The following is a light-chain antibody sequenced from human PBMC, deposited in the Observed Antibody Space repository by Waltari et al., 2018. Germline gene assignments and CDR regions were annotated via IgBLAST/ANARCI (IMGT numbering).Light chain of an antibody. CDR1: SSDVGSYNL. J-gene: IGLJ1*01. V-gene: IGLV2-23*02. CDR2: EVT. CDR3: CSHAGSSIYV. Sequence: QSALTQPASVSGSPGQSITISCTGTSSDVGSYNLVSWYQQHPGKAPKLMIYEVTERPSGVSDRFSGSKSGNPASLTSAGRQAEDEADYYCCSHAGSSIYVFGTGTKVTIL.